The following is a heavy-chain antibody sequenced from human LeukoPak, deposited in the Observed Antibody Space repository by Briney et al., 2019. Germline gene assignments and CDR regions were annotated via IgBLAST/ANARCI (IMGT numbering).Heavy chain of an antibody. J-gene: IGHJ4*02. V-gene: IGHV1-2*02. CDR1: GYTFIGYY. Sequence: SVKVSCKASGYTFIGYYMHWVRQAPGQGLEWMGWINPNSGGTNYAQKFQGRVTMTRDTSISTAYMELSRLRSDDTAVYYCARGSSGYYRYYFDYWGQGTLVTVSS. D-gene: IGHD3-22*01. CDR2: INPNSGGT. CDR3: ARGSSGYYRYYFDY.